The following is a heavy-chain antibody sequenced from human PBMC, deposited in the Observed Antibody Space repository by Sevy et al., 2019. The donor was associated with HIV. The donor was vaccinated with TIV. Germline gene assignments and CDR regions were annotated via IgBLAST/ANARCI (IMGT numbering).Heavy chain of an antibody. V-gene: IGHV4-59*13. CDR2: VYYEGST. CDR3: ARIGNCGGDCCSFDY. D-gene: IGHD2-21*02. J-gene: IGHJ4*02. CDR1: GGSISYYH. Sequence: SETLSLTCIVSGGSISYYHWTWIRHSPGKGLEWIGYVYYEGSTEYNPTFNSRVTMSVDTSKNQFSLKMRSVTAADTAVYYCARIGNCGGDCCSFDYWGQGTLVTVSS.